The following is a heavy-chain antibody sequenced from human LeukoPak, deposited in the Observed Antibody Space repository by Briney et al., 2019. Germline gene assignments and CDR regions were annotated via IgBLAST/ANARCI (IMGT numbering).Heavy chain of an antibody. J-gene: IGHJ4*02. D-gene: IGHD2-21*01. CDR1: GGSISSSSFY. V-gene: IGHV4-39*01. CDR3: ARGRISFDY. Sequence: SETLSLTCTVSGGSISSSSFYWGWIRQPPGKGLEWIGNIYYSGSTYYSPSLKTRLTISVDTSKNQFSLKLSSVTAADTAVYYCARGRISFDYWGQGTLVTVSS. CDR2: IYYSGST.